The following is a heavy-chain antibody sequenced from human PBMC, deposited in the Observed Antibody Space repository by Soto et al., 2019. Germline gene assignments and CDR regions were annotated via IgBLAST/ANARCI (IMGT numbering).Heavy chain of an antibody. J-gene: IGHJ5*02. V-gene: IGHV4-59*01. CDR1: GGSISSYY. D-gene: IGHD6-13*01. Sequence: SETLSLTCTVSGGSISSYYWSWIRQPPGKGLEWIGYIYYSGSTNYNPSLKSRVTISVDTSKNQFSLKLSSVTAADTAVYYCARVVAAAGTEYWFDPWGQGTLVTVSS. CDR2: IYYSGST. CDR3: ARVVAAAGTEYWFDP.